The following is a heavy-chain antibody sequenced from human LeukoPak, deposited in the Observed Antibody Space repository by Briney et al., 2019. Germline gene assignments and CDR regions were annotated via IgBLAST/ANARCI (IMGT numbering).Heavy chain of an antibody. Sequence: GGSLRLSCEASGFTFSSYWMHWVRQVPGKGLVWVSRINGDGSSTTYADAVKGRFTVSRDNAKNTLYLQMSSLRAEDTAVYYCARRGLVPAFDIWGQGTMVTVAS. V-gene: IGHV3-74*01. CDR2: INGDGSST. J-gene: IGHJ3*02. CDR3: ARRGLVPAFDI. CDR1: GFTFSSYW. D-gene: IGHD2-2*01.